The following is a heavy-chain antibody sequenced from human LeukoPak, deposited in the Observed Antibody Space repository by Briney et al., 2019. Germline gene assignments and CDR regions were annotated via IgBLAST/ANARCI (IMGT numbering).Heavy chain of an antibody. J-gene: IGHJ4*02. V-gene: IGHV4-39*07. D-gene: IGHD2-2*01. CDR1: GGSLSSSSYY. CDR3: ATELYCSSTSCPSPFDY. Sequence: SQTLSHTCTLSGGSLSSSSYYWGWIRQPPGKGLEWIASIYYSGSNYYNPSLKRLVTISVDTSKNEFFLKLSSVTAADTAVYYCATELYCSSTSCPSPFDYWGQGTLVTVSS. CDR2: IYYSGSN.